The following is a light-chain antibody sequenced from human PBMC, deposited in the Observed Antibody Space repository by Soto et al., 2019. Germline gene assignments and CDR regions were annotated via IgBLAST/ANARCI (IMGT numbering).Light chain of an antibody. CDR2: DVS. J-gene: IGLJ2*01. CDR1: SSDVGGYNY. Sequence: QSALTQPASVSGSPGQSITISCTGTSSDVGGYNYVSWYQQHPGKAPKLMIYDVSNRPSGGSNRFSGSKSGNTASLTISGLQAEDEADYYCSSYTSSSTLEVFGGGTKLTVL. CDR3: SSYTSSSTLEV. V-gene: IGLV2-14*01.